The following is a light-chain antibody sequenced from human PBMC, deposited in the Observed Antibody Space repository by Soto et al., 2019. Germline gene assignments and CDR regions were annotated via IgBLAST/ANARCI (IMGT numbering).Light chain of an antibody. Sequence: EIVLTQSPATLSLSPGERATLSCRASQSVGGYLDWYQQKPGQAPRLLIYDTSNRASGIPARFSGSGSGTDFTLTISSLEPEDLEFYYYHQRSNWPPLTFGGGTKVEIK. CDR1: QSVGGY. CDR3: HQRSNWPPLT. J-gene: IGKJ4*01. V-gene: IGKV3-11*01. CDR2: DTS.